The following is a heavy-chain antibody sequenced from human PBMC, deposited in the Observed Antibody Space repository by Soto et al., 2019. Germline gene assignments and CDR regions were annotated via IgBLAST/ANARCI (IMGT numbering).Heavy chain of an antibody. J-gene: IGHJ6*02. CDR2: IYPGDSDT. CDR1: GYSFTSYW. CDR3: ARSPNRSPPTIWGTGGYYGMDV. Sequence: PGESLKISCKGSGYSFTSYWIGWVRQMPGKGLEWMGIIYPGDSDTRYSPSFQGQVTISADKSISTAYLQWSSLKASDTAMYYCARSPNRSPPTIWGTGGYYGMDVWGQGTTVTVSS. V-gene: IGHV5-51*01. D-gene: IGHD3-16*01.